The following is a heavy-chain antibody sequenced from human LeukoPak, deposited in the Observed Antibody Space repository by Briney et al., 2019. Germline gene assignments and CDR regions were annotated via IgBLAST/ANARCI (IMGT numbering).Heavy chain of an antibody. CDR1: GFTFSSYA. CDR2: ISYDGSNK. D-gene: IGHD3-16*01. CDR3: ARDLGIDY. Sequence: GGSLRLSCAASGFTFSSYAMHWVRQAPGKGLEWVAVISYDGSNKYYADSVKGRFTISRDNSKNTLYLQMNSLRAEDTAVYYCARDLGIDYWSQGTLVTVSS. V-gene: IGHV3-30-3*01. J-gene: IGHJ4*02.